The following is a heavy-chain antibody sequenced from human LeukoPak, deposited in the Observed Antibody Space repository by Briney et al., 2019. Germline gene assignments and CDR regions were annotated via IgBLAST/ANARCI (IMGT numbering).Heavy chain of an antibody. CDR1: GFTFSNFG. J-gene: IGHJ5*01. CDR2: IYNDGSNQ. V-gene: IGHV3-30*18. CDR3: AKDASGPYYSLFDS. D-gene: IGHD3-22*01. Sequence: PGRSLRLSCAASGFTFSNFGMHWVRQAPGKGLEWVAAIYNDGSNQLYGDSVMGRFTISRDNSKSTLYLQMNSLSAEDTAVYYCAKDASGPYYSLFDSWGQGTLVIVSS.